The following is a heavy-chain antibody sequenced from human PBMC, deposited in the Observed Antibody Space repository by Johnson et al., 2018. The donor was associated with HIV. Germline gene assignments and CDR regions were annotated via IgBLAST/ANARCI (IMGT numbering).Heavy chain of an antibody. CDR3: ATLPGDIVVVPAAQPYDAFDI. V-gene: IGHV3-11*04. CDR2: ISSSGSTI. Sequence: VQLVESGGGLVKPGGSLRLSCAASGFTFSDYYMSWIRQAPGKGLEWVSYISSSGSTIYYADSVKGRFTISRDNAKNSLYLQMNSLGAGDTAVYYCATLPGDIVVVPAAQPYDAFDIWGQGTMVTVSS. J-gene: IGHJ3*02. D-gene: IGHD2-2*01. CDR1: GFTFSDYY.